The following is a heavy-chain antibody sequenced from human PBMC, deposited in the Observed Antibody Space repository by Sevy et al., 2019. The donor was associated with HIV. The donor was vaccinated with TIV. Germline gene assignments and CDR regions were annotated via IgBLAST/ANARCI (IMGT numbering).Heavy chain of an antibody. CDR1: GGTFSSYA. J-gene: IGHJ4*02. CDR2: IIPIFGTA. CDR3: AIYYDSSGTRGRYYFDY. Sequence: ASVKVSCKASGGTFSSYAISWVRQAPGQGLEWMGGIIPIFGTANYAQKFQGRVTITADESTGTAYMELSSLRSEDTAVYYCAIYYDSSGTRGRYYFDYWGQGTLVTVSS. V-gene: IGHV1-69*13. D-gene: IGHD3-22*01.